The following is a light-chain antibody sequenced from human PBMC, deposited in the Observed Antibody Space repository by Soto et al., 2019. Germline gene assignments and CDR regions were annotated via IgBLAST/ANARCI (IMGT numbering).Light chain of an antibody. CDR1: NIGSKS. J-gene: IGLJ2*01. Sequence: SYELTQPPSVSVAPGKTARITCGGNNIGSKSVHWYQQKPGQAPVLAIYYDSDRPSGIPERFSGSNSGNTATLTISRVEAGDEADYYCQVWDSSSEYVVFGGGTQLTVL. CDR2: YDS. CDR3: QVWDSSSEYVV. V-gene: IGLV3-21*04.